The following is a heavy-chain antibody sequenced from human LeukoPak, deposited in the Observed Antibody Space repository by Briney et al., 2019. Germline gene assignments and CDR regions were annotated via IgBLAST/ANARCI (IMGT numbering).Heavy chain of an antibody. V-gene: IGHV3-11*04. CDR2: ISSSGSII. J-gene: IGHJ4*02. CDR3: ARDRRLQLWSPAGFDY. D-gene: IGHD5-18*01. Sequence: GGSLRLSCTTSGFIFSDYYMSWIRQAPGKGLEWVSYISSSGSIIYYADSVKGRFTISRDNAKNSLYLQMNSLRADDTAVYYCARDRRLQLWSPAGFDYWGQGTLVTASS. CDR1: GFIFSDYY.